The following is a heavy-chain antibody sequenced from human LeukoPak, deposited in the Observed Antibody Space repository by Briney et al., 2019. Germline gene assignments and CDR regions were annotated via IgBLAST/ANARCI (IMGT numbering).Heavy chain of an antibody. CDR1: GGSISSYY. Sequence: SETLSLTCTVSGGSISSYYWSWIRQPPGKGLEWIGYIYYSGSTNYNPSLKSRVTISVDTPKNQFSLKLSSVTAADTAVYYCARVGGIAAFDYWGQGTLVTVSS. D-gene: IGHD6-13*01. CDR3: ARVGGIAAFDY. J-gene: IGHJ4*02. V-gene: IGHV4-59*01. CDR2: IYYSGST.